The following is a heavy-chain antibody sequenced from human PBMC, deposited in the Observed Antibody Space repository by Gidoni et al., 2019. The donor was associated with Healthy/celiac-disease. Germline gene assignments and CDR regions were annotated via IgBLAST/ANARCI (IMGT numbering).Heavy chain of an antibody. CDR3: ARLPPGPVGATIDYYYYGMDV. CDR1: GGSFSGYY. J-gene: IGHJ6*02. Sequence: QVQLQQWGAGLLKPSETLSLTCAVYGGSFSGYYWRWIRQPPGKGLEWIGEINHSGSTNYNPSLKSRVTISVDTSKNQFSLKLSSVTAADTAVYYCARLPPGPVGATIDYYYYGMDVWGQGTTVTVSS. V-gene: IGHV4-34*01. D-gene: IGHD1-26*01. CDR2: INHSGST.